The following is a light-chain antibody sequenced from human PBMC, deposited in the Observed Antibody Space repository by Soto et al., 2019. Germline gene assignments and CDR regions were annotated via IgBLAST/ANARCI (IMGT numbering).Light chain of an antibody. V-gene: IGLV2-14*01. Sequence: QSALTQPASVSGSPGQSITISCTGSSSDIGVYNDVSWYQQHPGKAPKLMIYEVGNRPSGVSNRFSGSKSGNTASLTISALQAEDEGYYYCCSYTTTRSVVFGGGTKLTVL. CDR3: CSYTTTRSVV. CDR1: SSDIGVYND. CDR2: EVG. J-gene: IGLJ2*01.